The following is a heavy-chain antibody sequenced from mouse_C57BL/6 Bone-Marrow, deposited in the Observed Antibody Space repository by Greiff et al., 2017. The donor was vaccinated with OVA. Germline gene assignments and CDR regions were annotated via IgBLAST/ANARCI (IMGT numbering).Heavy chain of an antibody. D-gene: IGHD1-1*01. CDR2: IYPGGGYP. CDR1: GYTFTNYW. V-gene: IGHV1-63*01. J-gene: IGHJ3*01. CDR3: ARGSLYYYGSSFAY. Sequence: VQLQQSGAELVRPGTSVKMSCKASGYTFTNYWIGWAKQRPGHGLEWIGDIYPGGGYPNYNEKFTGKATLTADKSSSTAYMQFSSLTSEDSAIYYCARGSLYYYGSSFAYWGQGTLVTVSA.